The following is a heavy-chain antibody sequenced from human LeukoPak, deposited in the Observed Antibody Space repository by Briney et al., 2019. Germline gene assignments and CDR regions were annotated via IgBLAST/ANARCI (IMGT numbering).Heavy chain of an antibody. J-gene: IGHJ4*02. V-gene: IGHV3-30*18. CDR1: GFTFSSYG. CDR3: ANSEERWLQLLYY. Sequence: PGRSLRLSCAASGFTFSSYGMHWVRQAPGKGLEWVAVISYDGSNKYYADSVKGRFTISRDNSKNTLYLQMNSLRAEDTAVYYCANSEERWLQLLYYWGQGTLVTVSS. CDR2: ISYDGSNK. D-gene: IGHD5-24*01.